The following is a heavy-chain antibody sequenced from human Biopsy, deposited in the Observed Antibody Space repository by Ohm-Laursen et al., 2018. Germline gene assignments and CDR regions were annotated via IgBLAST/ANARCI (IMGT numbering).Heavy chain of an antibody. Sequence: SDTLSLTCTVSGASVSSGSYDWSWIRQPPGKGLEWISNIYNDVSTKYNPSLRSRVTISADKSTNQFSLKLRSVTAADTAVYYCARGYAGLYEAFDFWGQGTVVTVAS. CDR2: IYNDVST. V-gene: IGHV4-61*01. D-gene: IGHD5-18*01. CDR1: GASVSSGSYD. CDR3: ARGYAGLYEAFDF. J-gene: IGHJ3*01.